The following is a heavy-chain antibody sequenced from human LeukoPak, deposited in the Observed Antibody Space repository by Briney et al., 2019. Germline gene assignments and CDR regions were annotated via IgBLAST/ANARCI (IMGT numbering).Heavy chain of an antibody. CDR3: ATTYYYDSSGYYYDNDY. D-gene: IGHD3-22*01. CDR2: IYTSGST. Sequence: SETLSLTCTVSGGSISSGSYYWSWIRRPAGKGLEWIRRIYTSGSTNYNPSLKSRVTISVDTSKNQFSLKLSSVTAADTAVYYCATTYYYDSSGYYYDNDYWGQGTLVTVSS. V-gene: IGHV4-61*02. J-gene: IGHJ4*02. CDR1: GGSISSGSYY.